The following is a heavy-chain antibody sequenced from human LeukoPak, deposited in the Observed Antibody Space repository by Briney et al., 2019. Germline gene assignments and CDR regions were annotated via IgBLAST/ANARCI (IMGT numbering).Heavy chain of an antibody. CDR2: INPNSGGT. V-gene: IGHV1-2*02. CDR3: ACLGYCSSTSCYIEDVV. D-gene: IGHD2-2*02. J-gene: IGHJ4*02. CDR1: GYTFTSYD. Sequence: ASVKVSCKASGYTFTSYDINWVRQAPGQGLEWMGWINPNSGGTNYAQKFQGRVTMTRDTSISTAYMELSRLRSDDTAVYYCACLGYCSSTSCYIEDVVWGQGTLVTVSS.